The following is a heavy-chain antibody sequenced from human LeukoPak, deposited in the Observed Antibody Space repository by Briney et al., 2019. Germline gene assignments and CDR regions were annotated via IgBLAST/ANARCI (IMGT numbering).Heavy chain of an antibody. CDR1: GFTYNSHA. CDR3: AKDQGYSYYYLDY. J-gene: IGHJ4*02. CDR2: ISANGANT. V-gene: IGHV3-23*01. Sequence: PGGSLRLSCVASGFTYNSHAMSSVRQAPGKGLEWVSGISANGANTYYTDSVRGRLTISRDNSNNTGYLQMSSLSTRHTVTVQCAKDQGYSYYYLDYWGQGSLVTVSS. D-gene: IGHD5-18*01.